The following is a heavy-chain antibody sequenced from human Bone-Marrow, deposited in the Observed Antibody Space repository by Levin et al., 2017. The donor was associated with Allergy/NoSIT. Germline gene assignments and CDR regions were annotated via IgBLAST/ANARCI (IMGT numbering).Heavy chain of an antibody. J-gene: IGHJ4*02. CDR2: ISYGGSSD. D-gene: IGHD2-15*01. CDR3: ATDRCSGGACSPDY. Sequence: QPGGSLRLSCAASGFTFRSYGMHWVRQAPGKGLEWVTSISYGGSSDYYADSVKGRFSISRDNSENTLYLQMSSLRPEDTAVYYCATDRCSGGACSPDYWGQGTLVTVSS. CDR1: GFTFRSYG. V-gene: IGHV3-30*03.